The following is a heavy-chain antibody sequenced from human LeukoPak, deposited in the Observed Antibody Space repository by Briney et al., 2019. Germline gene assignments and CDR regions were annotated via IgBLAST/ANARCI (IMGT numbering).Heavy chain of an antibody. Sequence: PGGSLRLSCAASGFIFSDYSMNWVRQAPGKGLEWISYISSSSNTIYYADSVKGRFTISRDNAKNALYLQMNSLRAEDTAVYYCAKYEAATVGCFDYWGQGTLVTVSS. J-gene: IGHJ4*02. CDR3: AKYEAATVGCFDY. D-gene: IGHD4-11*01. CDR2: ISSSSNTI. V-gene: IGHV3-48*01. CDR1: GFIFSDYS.